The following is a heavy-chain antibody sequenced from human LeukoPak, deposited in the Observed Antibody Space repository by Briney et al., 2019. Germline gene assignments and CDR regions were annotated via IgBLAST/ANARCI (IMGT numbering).Heavy chain of an antibody. D-gene: IGHD2-15*01. V-gene: IGHV1-46*01. CDR3: ARVGYCSGGSCYSGYYYYGMDV. CDR1: GYTFTSYY. CDR2: INPSGGST. J-gene: IGHJ6*02. Sequence: ASVKVSCKASGYTFTSYYMHWVRQDPGQGLEWMGIINPSGGSTSYAQKFQGRVTMTRDTSTSTVYMELSSLRSEDTAVYYCARVGYCSGGSCYSGYYYYGMDVWGQGTTVTVSS.